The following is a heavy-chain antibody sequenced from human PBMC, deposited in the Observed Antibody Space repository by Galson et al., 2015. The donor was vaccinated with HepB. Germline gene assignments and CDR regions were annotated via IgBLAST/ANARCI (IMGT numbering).Heavy chain of an antibody. V-gene: IGHV1-18*04. Sequence: SVKVSCKASGYTFTSYGISWVRQAPGQGLEWMGWISAYNGNTNYAQKLQGRVTMTTDTSTSTAYMELRSLRSDDTAVYYCARQSTQRYYGSGISFDPWGQGTLVTVSS. CDR1: GYTFTSYG. CDR2: ISAYNGNT. CDR3: ARQSTQRYYGSGISFDP. J-gene: IGHJ5*02. D-gene: IGHD3-10*01.